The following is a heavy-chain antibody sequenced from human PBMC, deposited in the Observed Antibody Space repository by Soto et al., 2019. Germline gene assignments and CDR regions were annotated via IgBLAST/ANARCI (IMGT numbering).Heavy chain of an antibody. Sequence: EVQLVESGGGLVQPGGSLKLSCAASGFTFSGSAMHWVRQASGKGLEWVGRIRSKANSYATAYAASVKGRFTISRDDSKNTAYLQMSSLKTEDTAGYYCTHGVTTGGGDYGGQGTLVTVSS. CDR2: IRSKANSYAT. CDR3: THGVTTGGGDY. D-gene: IGHD4-17*01. J-gene: IGHJ4*02. CDR1: GFTFSGSA. V-gene: IGHV3-73*01.